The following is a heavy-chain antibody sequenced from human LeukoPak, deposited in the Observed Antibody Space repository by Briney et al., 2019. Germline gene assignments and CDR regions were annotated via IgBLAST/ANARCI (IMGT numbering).Heavy chain of an antibody. J-gene: IGHJ6*03. Sequence: GGSLRLSCAASGFTFSSYSMNWVRQAPGKGLEWVSSISSSSSYIYYADSVKGRFTISRDNAKNSLYLQMNSLRAEDTAVYYCARDLERGYYYYMDVWGKGTTVTVSS. D-gene: IGHD3-10*01. CDR2: ISSSSSYI. V-gene: IGHV3-21*01. CDR1: GFTFSSYS. CDR3: ARDLERGYYYYMDV.